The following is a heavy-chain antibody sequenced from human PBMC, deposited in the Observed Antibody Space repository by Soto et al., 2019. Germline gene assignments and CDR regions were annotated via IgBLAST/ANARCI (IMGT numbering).Heavy chain of an antibody. Sequence: SETLSLTCTVSGGSISSYYWSWIRQPPGKGLEWIGYIYYSGSTNYNPSLKSRVTISVDTSKNQFSLKLSSVTAADTAVYYCASSRTGDSNAFDIWGQGTMVTVSS. CDR3: ASSRTGDSNAFDI. J-gene: IGHJ3*02. V-gene: IGHV4-59*01. CDR2: IYYSGST. CDR1: GGSISSYY. D-gene: IGHD7-27*01.